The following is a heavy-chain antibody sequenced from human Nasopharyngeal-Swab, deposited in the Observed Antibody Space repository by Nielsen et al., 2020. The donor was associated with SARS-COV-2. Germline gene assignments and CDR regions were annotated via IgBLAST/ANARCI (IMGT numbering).Heavy chain of an antibody. D-gene: IGHD2/OR15-2a*01. CDR3: AKDLRGPYFF. CDR2: ISGNGDISGSGGST. CDR1: GYSFRTYG. V-gene: IGHV3-23*01. J-gene: IGHJ4*02. Sequence: GESLKISCVASGYSFRTYGMSWVRPAPGKGLEWVAAISGNGDISGSGGSTYYADSVKGRFSIASDNSKNTLSLQMNGLGAEDTAVYYCAKDLRGPYFFWGQGTLVTVSS.